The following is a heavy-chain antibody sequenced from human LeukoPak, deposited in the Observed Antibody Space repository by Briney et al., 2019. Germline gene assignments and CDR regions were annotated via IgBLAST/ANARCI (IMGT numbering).Heavy chain of an antibody. CDR2: IKQDGSEK. CDR3: AISETVRGGDEC. J-gene: IGHJ4*02. D-gene: IGHD3-16*01. Sequence: GGSLRLSCAASGLTFSNYWMSWVRQAPGKGLEWVANIKQDGSEKYYVDSVKGRFTISRDNAKNSLYLQMSSLRAEDTAVYYCAISETVRGGDECWGQGTLVTVSS. CDR1: GLTFSNYW. V-gene: IGHV3-7*01.